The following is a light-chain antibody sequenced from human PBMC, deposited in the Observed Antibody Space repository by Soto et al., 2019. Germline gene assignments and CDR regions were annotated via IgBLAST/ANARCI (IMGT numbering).Light chain of an antibody. J-gene: IGKJ5*01. CDR2: KVS. CDR3: QQNNSHSVT. V-gene: IGKV1-5*03. Sequence: DIQMTQSPSTLSSSLGDRVTISCRASQSVSTWLAWYQQKPGKAPKLLIQKVSTLASGVSSRFSGSGSGTEFTLIISRQQHDDVATYCYQQNNSHSVTFGQGTRLEIK. CDR1: QSVSTW.